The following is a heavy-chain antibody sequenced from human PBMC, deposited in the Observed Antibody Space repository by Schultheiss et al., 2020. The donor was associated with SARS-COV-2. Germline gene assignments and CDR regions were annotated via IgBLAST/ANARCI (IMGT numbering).Heavy chain of an antibody. V-gene: IGHV3-33*06. J-gene: IGHJ4*02. D-gene: IGHD5-12*01. CDR3: AKDSRRVATTPLDY. CDR2: IWYDGSNK. CDR1: GFTFSSYG. Sequence: GGSLRLSCAASGFTFSSYGMHWVRQAPGKGLEWVAVIWYDGSNKYYADSVKGRFTISRDNSKNTLYLQMNSLRAEDTAVYYCAKDSRRVATTPLDYWGQGTLVTVSS.